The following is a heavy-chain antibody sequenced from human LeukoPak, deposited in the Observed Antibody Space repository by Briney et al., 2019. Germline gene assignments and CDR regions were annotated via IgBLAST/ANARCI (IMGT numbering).Heavy chain of an antibody. V-gene: IGHV3-21*01. D-gene: IGHD2-15*01. Sequence: GGSLRLSCAASGFTFSSYSMNWVRQAPGKGLEWVSSISSSSSYIYYAGSVKGRFTISRDNAKNSLYLQMNSLRAEDTAVYYCARVGGYCSGGSCYFFDYWGQGTLVTVSS. CDR2: ISSSSSYI. CDR3: ARVGGYCSGGSCYFFDY. CDR1: GFTFSSYS. J-gene: IGHJ4*02.